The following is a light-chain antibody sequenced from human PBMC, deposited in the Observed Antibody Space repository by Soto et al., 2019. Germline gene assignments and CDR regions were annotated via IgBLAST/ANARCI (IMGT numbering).Light chain of an antibody. V-gene: IGKV1-39*01. CDR3: QQSYSTPLT. CDR2: AAS. J-gene: IGKJ4*01. CDR1: QTISSY. Sequence: DIQMTQSPSSLSASVGDRVTVTCRASQTISSYLNWYQQKPGKAPKLLIYAASSLQSGVPSRFSGSGSGTDFTLTISSLHPEDFATYYYQQSYSTPLTFGGGTKVEIK.